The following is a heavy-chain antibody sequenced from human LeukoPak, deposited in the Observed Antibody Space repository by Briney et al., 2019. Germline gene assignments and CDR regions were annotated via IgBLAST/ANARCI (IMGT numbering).Heavy chain of an antibody. CDR1: GFTFPNSA. V-gene: IGHV1-58*01. CDR2: IVVGSGNT. D-gene: IGHD3-10*01. CDR3: AADGFMVFRGVNYYYFRMDV. J-gene: IGHJ6*02. Sequence: GTAVKDSRLSSGFTFPNSAVLGVRQPRGQRLEWIGWIVVGSGNTNYAQKFQERVTITRDMSASTAYMELSSLRSEDTAVYYCAADGFMVFRGVNYYYFRMDVWGQGKTVTVSS.